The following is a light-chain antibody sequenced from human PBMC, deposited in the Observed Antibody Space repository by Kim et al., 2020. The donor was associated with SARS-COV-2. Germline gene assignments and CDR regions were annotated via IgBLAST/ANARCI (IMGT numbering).Light chain of an antibody. CDR1: KLGDKY. J-gene: IGLJ3*02. CDR3: QAWDSSTWV. Sequence: SYELTQPPSVSVSPGQTASITCSGDKLGDKYACWYQQKPGQSPVLVIYQDNKRPSGIPERFSGSNSGNTATLTISGTQAMDEADYYCQAWDSSTWVFGGGTQATVL. V-gene: IGLV3-1*01. CDR2: QDN.